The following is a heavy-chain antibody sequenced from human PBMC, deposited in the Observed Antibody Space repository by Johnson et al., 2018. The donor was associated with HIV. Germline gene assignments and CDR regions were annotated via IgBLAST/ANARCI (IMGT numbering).Heavy chain of an antibody. Sequence: QVQLVESGGGLVQPGGSLRLSCAASGFTFSSYGMHWVRPAPGKGLEWVAFIRYDGSDKYYADSVKGRFTISRDNSKNTLYLQMNSLRAEDTAVYYCAKGWDPMTTVNTFAFDIWGQGTKVTVSS. J-gene: IGHJ3*02. CDR1: GFTFSSYG. V-gene: IGHV3-30*02. CDR3: AKGWDPMTTVNTFAFDI. CDR2: IRYDGSDK. D-gene: IGHD4-11*01.